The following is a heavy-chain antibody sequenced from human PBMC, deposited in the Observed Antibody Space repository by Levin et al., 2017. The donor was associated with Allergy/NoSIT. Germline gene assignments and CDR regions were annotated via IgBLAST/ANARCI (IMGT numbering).Heavy chain of an antibody. CDR2: IYSGGST. V-gene: IGHV3-53*01. Sequence: PGGSLRLSCAASGFTVSSNYMSWVRQAPGKGLEWVSVIYSGGSTYYADSVKGRFTISRDNSKNTLYLQMNSLRAEDTAVYDCARESYYYYGMDVWGQGTTVTVSS. CDR1: GFTVSSNY. J-gene: IGHJ6*02. CDR3: ARESYYYYGMDV.